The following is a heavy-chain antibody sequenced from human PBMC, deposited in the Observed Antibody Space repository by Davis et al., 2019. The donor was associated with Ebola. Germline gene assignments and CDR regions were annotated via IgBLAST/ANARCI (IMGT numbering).Heavy chain of an antibody. CDR3: VRAVFHEFLDL. Sequence: PGGSLRLSCAASGFTFNSYAMNWVRQAPGKGLEWVSAISGSGGSTYYADSVKGRFTISRDNSENTLYLQMNSLTTDDTAVYYCVRAVFHEFLDLWGQGTPVTVSS. J-gene: IGHJ5*02. V-gene: IGHV3-23*01. CDR2: ISGSGGST. CDR1: GFTFNSYA. D-gene: IGHD3-3*01.